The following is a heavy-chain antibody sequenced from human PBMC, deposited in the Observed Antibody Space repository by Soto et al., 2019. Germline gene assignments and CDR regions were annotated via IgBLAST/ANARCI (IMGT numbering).Heavy chain of an antibody. J-gene: IGHJ4*02. D-gene: IGHD5-12*01. CDR1: GFTFSSYA. CDR2: ISGSGDST. CDR3: ASQRGYSGYEPFDY. Sequence: EVQLLESGGGLVQPGGSLRLSCAASGFTFSSYAMTWVRQAPGKGLEWVSSISGSGDSTYYADPVKGRFTISRDNSSNTLYLQMNSLRAEDTAVYYCASQRGYSGYEPFDYWGQGTLVTVSS. V-gene: IGHV3-23*01.